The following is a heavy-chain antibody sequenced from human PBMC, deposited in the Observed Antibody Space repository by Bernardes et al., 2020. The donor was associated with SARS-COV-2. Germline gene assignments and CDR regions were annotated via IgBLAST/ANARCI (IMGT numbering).Heavy chain of an antibody. CDR3: ARGDSSSWPYYYYYYGMDV. CDR2: INPNSGGT. D-gene: IGHD6-13*01. V-gene: IGHV1-2*04. J-gene: IGHJ6*02. Sequence: ASVKVSCKASGYTFPGYYMHWVRQAPGQGLEWMGWINPNSGGTNYAQKFQGWVTMTRDTSISTAYMELSRLRSDDTAVYYCARGDSSSWPYYYYYYGMDVWGQGTTVTVSS. CDR1: GYTFPGYY.